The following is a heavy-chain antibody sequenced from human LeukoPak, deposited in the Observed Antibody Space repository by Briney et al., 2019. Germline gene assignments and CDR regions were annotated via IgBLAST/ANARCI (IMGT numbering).Heavy chain of an antibody. CDR2: ISAYNGNT. CDR3: ARVRSKVVVITTDWFDP. J-gene: IGHJ5*02. D-gene: IGHD3-22*01. V-gene: IGHV1-18*01. CDR1: GYTFTSYG. Sequence: ASVKVSCKGSGYTFTSYGISWVRQAPGQGLEWMGWISAYNGNTNYAQKFQGRVTMTTDTSTSTVYMELRSLRSDDTAVYYCARVRSKVVVITTDWFDPWGQGTLVTVSS.